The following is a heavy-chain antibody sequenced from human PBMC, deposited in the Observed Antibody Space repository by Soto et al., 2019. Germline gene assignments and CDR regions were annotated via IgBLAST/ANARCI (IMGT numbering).Heavy chain of an antibody. V-gene: IGHV3-23*01. CDR3: AKEVVIESAGRSHSYYYGLDV. Sequence: EVQLLESGGALVQPGGSLGLPCAASGFTFSIYAMSWFRQAQGKGLGWASVIGASGGRTYYADSVKGRFTMSRDNSKNTLFLQMNSLRDEDTAIYYCAKEVVIESAGRSHSYYYGLDVWGPGTTVTVSS. J-gene: IGHJ6*02. D-gene: IGHD2-2*01. CDR1: GFTFSIYA. CDR2: IGASGGRT.